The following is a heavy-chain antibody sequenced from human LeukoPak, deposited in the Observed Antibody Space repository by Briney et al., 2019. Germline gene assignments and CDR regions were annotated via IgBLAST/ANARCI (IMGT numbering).Heavy chain of an antibody. CDR2: IDWDDDK. Sequence: SGPTLVNPTQTLTLTCTFSGFSLNTSGMCLSWIRQPPGKALECLARIDWDDDKYYSTSLKTRLTISKDTSKNQVVLTMTNMDPVDTATYYCARITGYDSSGYYVDYWGQGTLVTVSS. V-gene: IGHV2-70*11. CDR3: ARITGYDSSGYYVDY. CDR1: GFSLNTSGMC. D-gene: IGHD3-22*01. J-gene: IGHJ4*02.